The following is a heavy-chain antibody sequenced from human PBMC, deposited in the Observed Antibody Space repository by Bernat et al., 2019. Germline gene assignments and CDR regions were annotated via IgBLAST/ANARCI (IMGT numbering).Heavy chain of an antibody. CDR3: AKGNGDSSTFDY. Sequence: EVQLLESGGGLVQPGGSLRLSCAASGFTFRSYAMSWVRQAPGKGLECVSYISSSGGSTEYADSVKGRFTVSRDNSKNTLYVQMNSLRAEDTAVYYCAKGNGDSSTFDYWGQGTLVTVSS. CDR1: GFTFRSYA. CDR2: ISSSGGST. J-gene: IGHJ4*02. D-gene: IGHD2-21*02. V-gene: IGHV3-23*01.